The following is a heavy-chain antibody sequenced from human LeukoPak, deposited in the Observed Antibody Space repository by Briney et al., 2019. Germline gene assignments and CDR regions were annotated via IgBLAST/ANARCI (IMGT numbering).Heavy chain of an antibody. V-gene: IGHV1-18*01. J-gene: IGHJ5*02. CDR1: GYTFTSYG. CDR2: ICAYNGKT. CDR3: ARDFVERSGYAPNWFDP. Sequence: ASVKVSCKASGYTFTSYGISWVRQAPGQGLEWMGWICAYNGKTNYAHKLRGRVTMATDTPTSTAYMEVRSLRSDDTGVYYCARDFVERSGYAPNWFDPWGQGTLVTVSS. D-gene: IGHD5-12*01.